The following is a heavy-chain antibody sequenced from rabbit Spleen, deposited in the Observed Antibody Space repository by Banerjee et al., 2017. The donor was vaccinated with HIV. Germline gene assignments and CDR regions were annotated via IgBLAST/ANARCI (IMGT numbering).Heavy chain of an antibody. V-gene: IGHV1S45*01. J-gene: IGHJ4*01. Sequence: QEQLVESGGGLVQPGGSLKLSCTASGFDFSNYGVTWVRQAPGKGLEWIACINAGSGDVTAYASWAKGRFTISKTSSTTVTLQMTSLTAADTATYFCARETSSGWGVVSYYFNLWGQGTLVTVS. D-gene: IGHD4-1*01. CDR2: INAGSGDVT. CDR1: GFDFSNYG. CDR3: ARETSSGWGVVSYYFNL.